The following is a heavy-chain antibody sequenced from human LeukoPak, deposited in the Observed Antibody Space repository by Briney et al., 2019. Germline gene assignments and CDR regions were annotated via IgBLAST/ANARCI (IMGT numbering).Heavy chain of an antibody. CDR3: AREEGRNFGY. Sequence: PSETLSLTCAVYGGSFSGYYWSWIRQPPGKGLEWIGEINHSGSTNYNPSLKSRVTMSVDTSKNQFSLQLNSVTPEDTAVYYCAREEGRNFGYWGQGTLITVSS. CDR1: GGSFSGYY. V-gene: IGHV4-34*01. J-gene: IGHJ4*02. CDR2: INHSGST.